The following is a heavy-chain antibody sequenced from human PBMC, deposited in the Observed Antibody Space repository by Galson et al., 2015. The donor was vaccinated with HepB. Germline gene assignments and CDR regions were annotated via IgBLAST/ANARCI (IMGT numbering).Heavy chain of an antibody. V-gene: IGHV4-39*01. CDR3: VRHLKTDWLGFNWFDP. Sequence: SETLSLTCTVSGGSVTTPSYNWGWVRQPPGKGLEWIGSVSHSGRTYSNPSLKSRVTFFVDASKIHFSLRLSSVTAADTAIYYCVRHLKTDWLGFNWFDPWGQGPWSPSPQ. CDR2: VSHSGRT. J-gene: IGHJ5*02. CDR1: GGSVTTPSYN. D-gene: IGHD3-9*01.